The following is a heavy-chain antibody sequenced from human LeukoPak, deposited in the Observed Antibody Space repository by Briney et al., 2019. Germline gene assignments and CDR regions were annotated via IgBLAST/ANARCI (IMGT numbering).Heavy chain of an antibody. CDR2: ISGSGGST. Sequence: GGSLGNSCASAGVAFGSNAVSGGRRTLEKRMEWVSAISGSGGSTYYADSVKGRFTISRDNSKNTLYLQMNSLRAEDTAVYYCAKRDQVLDYWGQGTLVTVSS. J-gene: IGHJ4*02. V-gene: IGHV3-23*01. CDR1: GVAFGSNA. D-gene: IGHD1-1*01. CDR3: AKRDQVLDY.